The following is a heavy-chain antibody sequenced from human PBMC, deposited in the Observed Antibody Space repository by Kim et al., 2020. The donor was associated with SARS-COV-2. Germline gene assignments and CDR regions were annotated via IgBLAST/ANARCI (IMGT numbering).Heavy chain of an antibody. J-gene: IGHJ4*02. CDR3: ARVRYSPSSFDY. V-gene: IGHV3-11*01. D-gene: IGHD6-13*01. CDR2: ISSSGSTI. CDR1: GFTFSDYY. Sequence: GGSLRLSCAASGFTFSDYYMSWIRQAPGKGLEWVSYISSSGSTIYYADSVKGRFTISRDNTKNSLYLQMNSLRAEDTAVYYCARVRYSPSSFDYWGQGTLVTVSS.